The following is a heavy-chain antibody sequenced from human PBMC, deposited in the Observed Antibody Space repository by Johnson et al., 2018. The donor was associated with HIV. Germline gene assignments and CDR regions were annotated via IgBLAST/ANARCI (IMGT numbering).Heavy chain of an antibody. Sequence: VQLVESGGGLVQPGRSLRLSCTASGFTFSSYAMHWVRQAPGKGLAWVAVISFDANNKYYADSVKGRFTISRDNAKNSLYLQMNSLRAEDTAVYYCAREMAWEDAFDIWGQGTMVTVSS. CDR1: GFTFSSYA. D-gene: IGHD5-24*01. V-gene: IGHV3-30-3*01. CDR2: ISFDANNK. J-gene: IGHJ3*02. CDR3: AREMAWEDAFDI.